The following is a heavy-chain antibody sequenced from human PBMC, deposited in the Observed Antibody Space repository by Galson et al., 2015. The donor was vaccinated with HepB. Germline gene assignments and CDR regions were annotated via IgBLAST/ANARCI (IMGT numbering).Heavy chain of an antibody. J-gene: IGHJ4*02. CDR2: INPNSGGT. CDR1: GYTFTGYY. V-gene: IGHV1-2*04. D-gene: IGHD6-19*01. CDR3: AKAQDDSGWYWEVHFLQADY. Sequence: SVKVSCKASGYTFTGYYMHWVRQAPGQGLEWMGWINPNSGGTNYAQKFQGWVTMTRDTSISTAYMELNSLRAEDTAVYYCAKAQDDSGWYWEVHFLQADYWGQGTLVTVSS.